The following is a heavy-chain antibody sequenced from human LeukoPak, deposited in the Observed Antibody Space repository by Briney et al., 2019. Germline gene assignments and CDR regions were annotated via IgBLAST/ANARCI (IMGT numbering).Heavy chain of an antibody. CDR1: GFTFSSYE. J-gene: IGHJ6*03. D-gene: IGHD3-10*01. Sequence: GGSLRLSCAASGFTFSSYEMNWVRQAPGKGLEWVSYISSSGSTMHYADSVKGRFTISRDNAKNSLYLQMDSLRAEDTAVYYCARLYGSGHYFYYYMDVWGKGTTVTVSS. CDR3: ARLYGSGHYFYYYMDV. CDR2: ISSSGSTM. V-gene: IGHV3-48*03.